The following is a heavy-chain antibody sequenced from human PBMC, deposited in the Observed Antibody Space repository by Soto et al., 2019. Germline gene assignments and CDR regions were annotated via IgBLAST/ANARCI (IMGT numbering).Heavy chain of an antibody. CDR3: AVGDDYIWGSYLALY. CDR2: ISAYNGNT. Sequence: EASVKVSFKASGYTFTSYGISWVRQAPGQGLEWMGWISAYNGNTNYAQKLQGRVTMTTDTSTSTAYMELRSLRSDDTAVYYCAVGDDYIWGSYLALYWGQGTLVTVSS. CDR1: GYTFTSYG. D-gene: IGHD3-16*01. V-gene: IGHV1-18*01. J-gene: IGHJ4*02.